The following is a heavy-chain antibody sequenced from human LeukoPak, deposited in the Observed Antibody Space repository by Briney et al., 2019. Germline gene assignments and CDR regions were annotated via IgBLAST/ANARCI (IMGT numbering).Heavy chain of an antibody. CDR2: FSWNSGSI. CDR3: AKDDRYYYDSSGYYSGMDV. J-gene: IGHJ6*02. Sequence: PGGPLRLSCAASGFTFDDYAMHWVRQAPGKGLEWVSGFSWNSGSIVYADSVKGRFTISRDNAKNSLYLQMNSLRAEDTALYYCAKDDRYYYDSSGYYSGMDVWGQGTTVTVSS. V-gene: IGHV3-9*01. CDR1: GFTFDDYA. D-gene: IGHD3-22*01.